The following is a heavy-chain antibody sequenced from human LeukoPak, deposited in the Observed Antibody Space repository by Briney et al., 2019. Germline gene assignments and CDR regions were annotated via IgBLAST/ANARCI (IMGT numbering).Heavy chain of an antibody. CDR3: STDRGSLFDY. J-gene: IGHJ4*02. V-gene: IGHV3-15*01. CDR1: GFTVSSNE. CDR2: IKSKTDGRTT. D-gene: IGHD3-10*01. Sequence: GGSLRLSCAASGFTVSSNEMSWVRQAPGKGLEWVGRIKSKTDGRTTDYAAPVKGRFTVSRDDSKNTLYLQMTSLKTEDTAVYYCSTDRGSLFDYWDQGTVVTVSS.